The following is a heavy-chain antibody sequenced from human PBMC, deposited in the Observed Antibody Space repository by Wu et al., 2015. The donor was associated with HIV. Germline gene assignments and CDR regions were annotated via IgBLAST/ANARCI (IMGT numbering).Heavy chain of an antibody. CDR1: GYTFTGYG. Sequence: QVHLVQSGAEVKKPGASVKVSCKASGYTFTGYGVSWVRQAPGQGLEWMGWISAYSGNTNYSQNFQGRVTMTMDTTTSTVYMELRTLRSDDTAVYYCARENRSGWSLENFFYYMDVWGKGTTVTVSS. D-gene: IGHD6-19*01. CDR2: ISAYSGNT. V-gene: IGHV1-18*01. J-gene: IGHJ6*03. CDR3: ARENRSGWSLENFFYYMDV.